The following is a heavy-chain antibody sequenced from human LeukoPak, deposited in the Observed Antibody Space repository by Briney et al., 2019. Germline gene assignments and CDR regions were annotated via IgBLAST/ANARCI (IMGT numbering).Heavy chain of an antibody. CDR1: GYTVTSYG. CDR2: ISAYNGNT. CDR3: ARAGGYCGRISCPYYFDY. V-gene: IGHV1-18*01. Sequence: ASVKVSCKASGYTVTSYGISWVRQAPGQGLEWMGGISAYNGNTNYAQKLQGRVTMTTDTSTSTAYMELRSLRSEDTAVYYCARAGGYCGRISCPYYFDYWGQGSLVAVSS. J-gene: IGHJ4*02. D-gene: IGHD2-15*01.